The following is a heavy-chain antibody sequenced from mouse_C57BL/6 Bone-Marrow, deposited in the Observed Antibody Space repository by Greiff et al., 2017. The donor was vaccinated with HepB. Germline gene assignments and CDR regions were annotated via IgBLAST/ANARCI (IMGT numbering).Heavy chain of an antibody. D-gene: IGHD4-1*01. CDR1: GFSLTSYG. J-gene: IGHJ2*01. Sequence: VKLMESGPGLVAPSQSLSITCTVSGFSLTSYGVHWVRQPPGKGLEWLVVIWSDGSTTYNSARKSRLSISKDNSNSKVFLKMNSLQTHDTTMYYCARHSNWYYFDYWGQGTTLTVSS. CDR2: IWSDGST. CDR3: ARHSNWYYFDY. V-gene: IGHV2-6-1*01.